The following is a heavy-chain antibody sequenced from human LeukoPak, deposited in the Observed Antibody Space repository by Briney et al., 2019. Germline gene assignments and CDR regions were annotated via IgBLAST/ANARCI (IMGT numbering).Heavy chain of an antibody. J-gene: IGHJ3*02. CDR3: GRSDGTGAFHI. CDR1: GFTFSDYY. Sequence: GSLRLSCAASGFTFSDYYMSWIRQAPGKGLEWIGSIYYSGTTYYNPSLKSRVTISVDMSKNQFSLKLSSVTAADTAVYYCGRSDGTGAFHIWGQGTMVTVSS. V-gene: IGHV4-38-2*01. CDR2: IYYSGTT. D-gene: IGHD6-13*01.